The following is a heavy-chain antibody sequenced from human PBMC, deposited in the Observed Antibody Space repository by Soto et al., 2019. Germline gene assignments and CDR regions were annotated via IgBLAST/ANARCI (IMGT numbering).Heavy chain of an antibody. CDR1: GFTFSSYG. CDR2: ISYDGNTK. Sequence: QVQLVESGGGVVQPGRSLRLSCEASGFTFSSYGMHWVRQAPGKGLEWVAVISYDGNTKYYSDSVKGRFTISRDNSKNTLYIQLNSLRTEDTAVYYCANPIATGHWGRGTLVTVSA. CDR3: ANPIATGH. V-gene: IGHV3-30*18. D-gene: IGHD3-22*01. J-gene: IGHJ4*02.